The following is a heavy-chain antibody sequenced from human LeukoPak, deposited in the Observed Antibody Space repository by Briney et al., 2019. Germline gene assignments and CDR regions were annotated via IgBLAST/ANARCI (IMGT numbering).Heavy chain of an antibody. V-gene: IGHV3-74*01. J-gene: IGHJ6*03. D-gene: IGHD3-16*01. CDR2: VNSDGSST. CDR1: GFTFSSYW. CDR3: ARDRAKPWMGDTGYYYMDV. Sequence: GGSLRLSCAASGFTFSSYWMHWIRQAPGKGLVWVSRVNSDGSSTSYADSVKGRFTISRDNAKNTLYLQLNSLRAEDTAVYYCARDRAKPWMGDTGYYYMDVWGKGTTVTVSS.